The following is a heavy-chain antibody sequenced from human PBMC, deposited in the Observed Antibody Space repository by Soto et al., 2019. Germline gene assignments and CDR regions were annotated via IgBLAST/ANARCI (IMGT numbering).Heavy chain of an antibody. Sequence: QVHLVQSGAEVKRPGDSVKVSCQASGYTFTDYHIHWVRQAPGQGLEWMGRVTPRSGEVYYSPKFQGRVTLTRDTSISTAYMELTTLKFDETAVFYCARVPILGPTGDFEYWGQGTLATVSS. CDR3: ARVPILGPTGDFEY. D-gene: IGHD1-26*01. V-gene: IGHV1-2*02. CDR1: GYTFTDYH. J-gene: IGHJ4*02. CDR2: VTPRSGEV.